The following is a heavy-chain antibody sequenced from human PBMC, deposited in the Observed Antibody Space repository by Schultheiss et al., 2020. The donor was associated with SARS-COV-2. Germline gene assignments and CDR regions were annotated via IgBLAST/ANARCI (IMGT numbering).Heavy chain of an antibody. Sequence: ASVKVSCKASGYTFTGYYMHWVRQAPGQGLEWMGWINPYSGGTNYAQKFQGRVTMTRDTSTSTAYMELRSLRSDDTAVYYCARDYGDRLDYWGQGTLVTVSS. CDR3: ARDYGDRLDY. CDR2: INPYSGGT. V-gene: IGHV1-2*02. D-gene: IGHD4-17*01. CDR1: GYTFTGYY. J-gene: IGHJ4*02.